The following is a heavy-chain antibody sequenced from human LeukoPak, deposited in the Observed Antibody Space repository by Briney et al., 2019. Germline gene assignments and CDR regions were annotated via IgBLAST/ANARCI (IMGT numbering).Heavy chain of an antibody. CDR1: GFTFSSYW. J-gene: IGHJ6*03. Sequence: GGSLRLSCTASGFTFSSYWMHWVRHAPGKGLEWVSLISWDGGSTYYADSVKGRFIISRDNSKNSLYLQMSSLRVEDTALYYCAKATLLDYYYYYMDVWGKGTTVTVSS. D-gene: IGHD3-10*01. CDR2: ISWDGGST. CDR3: AKATLLDYYYYYMDV. V-gene: IGHV3-43D*03.